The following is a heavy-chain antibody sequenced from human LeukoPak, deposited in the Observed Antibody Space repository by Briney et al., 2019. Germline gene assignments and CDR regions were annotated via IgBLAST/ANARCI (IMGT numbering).Heavy chain of an antibody. CDR2: IGTAGDT. CDR1: GFTFSSYD. V-gene: IGHV3-13*01. J-gene: IGHJ3*02. Sequence: GGSLTLSCAASGFTFSSYDMHWVRQATGKGLEWVSAIGTAGDTYYPGSVKGRFTISRENAKNSLYLQMNSLRAGDTAVYYCARVDPNDAFDIWGQGTMVTVSS. CDR3: ARVDPNDAFDI.